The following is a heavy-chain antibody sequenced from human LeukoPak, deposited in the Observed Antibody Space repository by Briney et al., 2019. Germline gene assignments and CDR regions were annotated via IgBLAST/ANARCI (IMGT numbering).Heavy chain of an antibody. Sequence: ASVKVSCKASGYTFTSYDINRVRQATGQGLEWMGWMNPNSGNTGYAQKFQGRVTITRNTSISTAYMELSSLRSEATAVYYCARVDNWNYEDYWGQGTLVTVSS. CDR1: GYTFTSYD. D-gene: IGHD1-7*01. J-gene: IGHJ4*02. CDR2: MNPNSGNT. CDR3: ARVDNWNYEDY. V-gene: IGHV1-8*03.